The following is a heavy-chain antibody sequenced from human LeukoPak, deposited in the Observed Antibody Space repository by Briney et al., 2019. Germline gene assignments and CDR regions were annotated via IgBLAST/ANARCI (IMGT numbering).Heavy chain of an antibody. Sequence: ASVKVSCKASGYTFTSYGISWVRQAPGQGLEWMGWISAYNGNTNYAQKLQGRVTMTTDTSTSTAYMELRSLRSEDTAVYYCATAPYYDILTGYYNYAFDIWGQGTMVTVSS. CDR1: GYTFTSYG. D-gene: IGHD3-9*01. J-gene: IGHJ3*02. V-gene: IGHV1-18*01. CDR3: ATAPYYDILTGYYNYAFDI. CDR2: ISAYNGNT.